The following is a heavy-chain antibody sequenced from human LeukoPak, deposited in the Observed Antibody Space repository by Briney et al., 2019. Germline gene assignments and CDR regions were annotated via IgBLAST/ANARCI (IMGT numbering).Heavy chain of an antibody. CDR1: GGSISSGSYY. D-gene: IGHD3-10*01. J-gene: IGHJ6*03. V-gene: IGHV4-61*02. CDR3: ARVRFGELSIGYYYYYYMDV. Sequence: SETLSLTCTVSGGSISSGSYYWSWIRQPAGRGLEWIGRIYTSGSTNYNPSLKSRVTISVDTSKNQFSLKLSSVTAADTAVYYCARVRFGELSIGYYYYYYMDVWGKGTTVTVSS. CDR2: IYTSGST.